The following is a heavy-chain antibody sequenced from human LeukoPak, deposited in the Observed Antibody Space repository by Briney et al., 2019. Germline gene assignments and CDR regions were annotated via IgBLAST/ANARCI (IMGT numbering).Heavy chain of an antibody. V-gene: IGHV3-7*01. J-gene: IGHJ4*02. CDR1: GFTFSGYW. CDR2: IKKDGSDK. Sequence: PGGSLRLSCVASGFTFSGYWMSWVRQAPGRGLEWVANIKKDGSDKYYVGSVKGRFTTSRDNAKNSLYLQMNSLRAEDTAVYYCARNCLTQWLEAKDYWGQGTLVTVSS. D-gene: IGHD6-19*01. CDR3: ARNCLTQWLEAKDY.